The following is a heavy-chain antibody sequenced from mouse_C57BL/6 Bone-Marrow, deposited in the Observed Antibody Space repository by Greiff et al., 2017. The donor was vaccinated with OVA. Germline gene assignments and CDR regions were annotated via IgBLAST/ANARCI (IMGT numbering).Heavy chain of an antibody. Sequence: QVQLQQPGAELVMPGASVKLSCKASGYTFTSYWMHWVKQRPGQGLEWIGEIDPSDSYPNSNQKFKGKSTFTVDKSSSTAYRRLSSLTSEDSAVYYCEKYSNYPEWGQGTLVTVSA. CDR1: GYTFTSYW. D-gene: IGHD2-5*01. V-gene: IGHV1-69*01. CDR2: IDPSDSYP. CDR3: EKYSNYPE. J-gene: IGHJ3*02.